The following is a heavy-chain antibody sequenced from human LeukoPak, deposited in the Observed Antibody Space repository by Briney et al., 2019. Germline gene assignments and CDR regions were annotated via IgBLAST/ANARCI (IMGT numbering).Heavy chain of an antibody. CDR1: GGSISSYY. Sequence: SETLSLTCTVSGGSISSYYRSWIRQPPGKGLEWIGYIYYSGSTNYNPSLKSRVTISVDTSKNQFSLKLSSVTAADTAVYYCARDRLKLERTSFHYYYGMDVWGQGTTVTVSS. CDR3: ARDRLKLERTSFHYYYGMDV. D-gene: IGHD1-1*01. J-gene: IGHJ6*02. CDR2: IYYSGST. V-gene: IGHV4-59*01.